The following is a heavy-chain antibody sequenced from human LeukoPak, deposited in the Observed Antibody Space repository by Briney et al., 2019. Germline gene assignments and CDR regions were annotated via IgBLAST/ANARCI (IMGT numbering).Heavy chain of an antibody. CDR3: AATDCAPDRGYYYYGMDV. Sequence: GASVKVSCKASGFTFTSSAMQWVRQARGQRLEWIGWIVVGSGNTNYAQKFQERVTITRDMSTSTAYMELSSLRSEDTAVYYCAATDCAPDRGYYYYGMDVWGQGTTVTVSS. D-gene: IGHD2-21*02. CDR1: GFTFTSSA. CDR2: IVVGSGNT. V-gene: IGHV1-58*02. J-gene: IGHJ6*02.